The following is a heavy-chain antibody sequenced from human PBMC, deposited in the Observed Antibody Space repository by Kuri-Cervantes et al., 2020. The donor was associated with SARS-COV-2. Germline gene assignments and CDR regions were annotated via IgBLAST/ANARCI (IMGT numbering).Heavy chain of an antibody. D-gene: IGHD3-3*01. CDR1: GGSFSDYY. J-gene: IGHJ4*02. Sequence: GSLRLSCAVYGGSFSDYYWSWVRQPPGKGLEWIGEINHSGNTNYDPSLKSRVTISIDTSKNQFSLKLSSVTAADTAVYYCARGGRITIFGVVTTFDYWGQGTPVTVSS. V-gene: IGHV4-34*01. CDR3: ARGGRITIFGVVTTFDY. CDR2: INHSGNT.